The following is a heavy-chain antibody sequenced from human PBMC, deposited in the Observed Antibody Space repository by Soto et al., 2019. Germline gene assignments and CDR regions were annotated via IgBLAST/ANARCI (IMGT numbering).Heavy chain of an antibody. CDR2: INAGNGNT. Sequence: ASVKVSCKASGYPFTSSAMHWVRQAPGQRLEWMGWINAGNGNTKYSQKFQGRVTITRDTSTSTAYMELRSLRSDDTAVYYCARDSPPPREWGQGTLVTVSS. V-gene: IGHV1-3*01. CDR3: ARDSPPPRE. J-gene: IGHJ4*02. CDR1: GYPFTSSA.